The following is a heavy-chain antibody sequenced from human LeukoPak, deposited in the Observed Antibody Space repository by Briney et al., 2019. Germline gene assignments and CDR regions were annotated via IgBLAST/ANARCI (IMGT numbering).Heavy chain of an antibody. Sequence: ASVKVSCKASGYTFTGYYMHWVRQAPGQGLEWMGWINPNSGGTNYAQKFQGRVTMTRDTSISTAYMEPSRLRSDDTAVYYCARDVNVLRFLESPGGWFDPWGQGTLVTVSS. V-gene: IGHV1-2*02. CDR1: GYTFTGYY. CDR2: INPNSGGT. J-gene: IGHJ5*02. CDR3: ARDVNVLRFLESPGGWFDP. D-gene: IGHD3-3*01.